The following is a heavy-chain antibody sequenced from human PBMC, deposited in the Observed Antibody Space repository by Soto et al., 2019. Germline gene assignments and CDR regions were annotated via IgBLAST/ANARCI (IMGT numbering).Heavy chain of an antibody. J-gene: IGHJ4*02. CDR3: ARDQVSFDY. CDR1: GFTFSSYS. CDR2: ISSSSSYI. V-gene: IGHV3-21*01. Sequence: EVQLVESGGGLVKPGGSLRLSCAASGFTFSSYSMNWVRQAPGKGQEWVSSISSSSSYIYFADSVKGRFTISRDNAKNSLYQQMNSLRAEDTAVYYCARDQVSFDYWGQGTLVTVAA.